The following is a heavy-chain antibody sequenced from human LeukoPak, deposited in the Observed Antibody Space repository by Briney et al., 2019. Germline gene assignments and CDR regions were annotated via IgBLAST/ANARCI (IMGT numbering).Heavy chain of an antibody. J-gene: IGHJ4*02. V-gene: IGHV3-21*01. CDR1: GITFNTYT. CDR3: ARERQLERLTFGKEGSAFDY. D-gene: IGHD1-1*01. CDR2: ISSSSSYI. Sequence: GGSLRLSCAASGITFNTYTMNWVRQAPGKGLEWVSSISSSSSYIYYAASVKGRFTISRDNAKNSLYLQMNRLRAEDTAVYYCARERQLERLTFGKEGSAFDYWGQGTLVTVSS.